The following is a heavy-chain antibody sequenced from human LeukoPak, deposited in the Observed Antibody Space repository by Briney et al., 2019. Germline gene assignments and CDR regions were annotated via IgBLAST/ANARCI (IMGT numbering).Heavy chain of an antibody. Sequence: ASVKVSCKASGYTFTSYDINWVRQAPGQGLEWMGWMNPNSGNTGYAQKFQGRVTITRNTSISTAYMELSSLRSEDTAVYYCARQPLVGATAFDYWGQGTLVTVSS. CDR3: ARQPLVGATAFDY. V-gene: IGHV1-8*03. CDR1: GYTFTSYD. J-gene: IGHJ4*02. D-gene: IGHD1-26*01. CDR2: MNPNSGNT.